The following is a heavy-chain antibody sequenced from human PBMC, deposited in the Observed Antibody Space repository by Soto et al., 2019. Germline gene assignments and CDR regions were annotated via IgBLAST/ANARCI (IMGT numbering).Heavy chain of an antibody. CDR1: GFTFSSYG. V-gene: IGHV3-30*18. CDR2: ISYDGSNK. D-gene: IGHD3-16*01. Sequence: VGSLRLSCAASGFTFSSYGMHWVRQAPGKGLEWVAVISYDGSNKYYADSVKGRFTISRDNSKNTLYLQMNSLRAEDTAVYYCAKKRFRAEGGPSPLDYWGQGTLVTVSS. J-gene: IGHJ4*02. CDR3: AKKRFRAEGGPSPLDY.